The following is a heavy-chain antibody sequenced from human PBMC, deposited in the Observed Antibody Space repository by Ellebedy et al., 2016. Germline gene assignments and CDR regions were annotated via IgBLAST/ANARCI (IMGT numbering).Heavy chain of an antibody. V-gene: IGHV3-33*03. CDR2: IWSDGSNN. CDR3: ARNAPHGVGIYKYYYYGMDV. J-gene: IGHJ6*02. CDR1: GFTFGDYG. D-gene: IGHD2-8*01. Sequence: GGSLRLXXAASGFTFGDYGMHWVRQAPGKGLEWVALIWSDGSNNYYLESVQGRFTVSRDNSKNSLYLEVNNLRAEDTALYYCARNAPHGVGIYKYYYYGMDVWGQGTTVTVSS.